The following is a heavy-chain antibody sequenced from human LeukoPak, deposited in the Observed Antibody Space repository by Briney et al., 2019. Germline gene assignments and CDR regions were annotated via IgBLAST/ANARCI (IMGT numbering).Heavy chain of an antibody. J-gene: IGHJ4*02. D-gene: IGHD2-21*02. CDR2: ISYTGNTH. Sequence: SETLSLTCSVSGASISDDSWTWLRQPPGKGLDWIGFISYTGNTHYYNPSLKRRVTMSIDTAMNQFSLNLRSVTAADTAVYYCARLGNCGNDCYAADYWGQGTLVTVSS. CDR3: ARLGNCGNDCYAADY. CDR1: GASISDDS. V-gene: IGHV4-59*08.